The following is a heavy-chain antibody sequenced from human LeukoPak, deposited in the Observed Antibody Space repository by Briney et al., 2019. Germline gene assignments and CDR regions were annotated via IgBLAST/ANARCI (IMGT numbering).Heavy chain of an antibody. CDR2: FHHPGTT. V-gene: IGHV4-38-2*02. Sequence: PSETLSLTCAVSGYSISSGYYWGWIRQPPGKGLEWIGTFHHPGTTYYNPSLSSRVTISVDTSKNQFSLRLNSVTAADTAVYFCARDPGYTANWNYFDYWAREPWSPSPQ. D-gene: IGHD1-20*01. CDR3: ARDPGYTANWNYFDY. J-gene: IGHJ4*02. CDR1: GYSISSGYY.